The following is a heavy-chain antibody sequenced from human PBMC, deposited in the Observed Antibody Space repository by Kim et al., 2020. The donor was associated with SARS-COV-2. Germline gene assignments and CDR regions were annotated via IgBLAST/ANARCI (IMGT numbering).Heavy chain of an antibody. CDR1: GFNFSDYS. J-gene: IGHJ4*02. D-gene: IGHD6-6*01. CDR3: ATDSGDSSSSDDY. V-gene: IGHV3-11*06. Sequence: GGSLRLSCVASGFNFSDYSMTWIRQAPGKGLEWVSYINSGSYYTYYTDSVRGRFTISRDNAKRTLFLEVNSVRADDTAVYYCATDSGDSSSSDDYWGQGTLVTVSS. CDR2: INSGSYYT.